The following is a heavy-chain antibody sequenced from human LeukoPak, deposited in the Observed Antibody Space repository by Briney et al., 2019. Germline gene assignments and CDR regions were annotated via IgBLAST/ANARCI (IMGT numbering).Heavy chain of an antibody. J-gene: IGHJ4*02. CDR3: AKDRRGYSGYSIDY. CDR2: MSYDGSNQ. Sequence: GRSLRLSCAVSGSTFSSYAMHWVRQAPGKGLEWVAVMSYDGSNQYYADSVKGRFTISRDNSKNTLFLQMNSLRAEDTAVYYCAKDRRGYSGYSIDYWGQGTLVTVSS. V-gene: IGHV3-30*04. CDR1: GSTFSSYA. D-gene: IGHD5-12*01.